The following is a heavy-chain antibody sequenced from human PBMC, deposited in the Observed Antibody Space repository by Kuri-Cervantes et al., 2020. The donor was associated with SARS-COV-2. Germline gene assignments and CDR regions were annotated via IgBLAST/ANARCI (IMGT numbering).Heavy chain of an antibody. V-gene: IGHV1-46*01. J-gene: IGHJ4*02. Sequence: ASVKVSCKASGYTFTSYAMNWVRQAPGQGLEWMGIINPSGGSTSYAQKFQGRVTMTRDTSTSTVYMELSGLRSEDTAVYYCARSPSNGDYDGWFDYWGQGTLVTVSS. CDR3: ARSPSNGDYDGWFDY. D-gene: IGHD4-17*01. CDR2: INPSGGST. CDR1: GYTFTSYA.